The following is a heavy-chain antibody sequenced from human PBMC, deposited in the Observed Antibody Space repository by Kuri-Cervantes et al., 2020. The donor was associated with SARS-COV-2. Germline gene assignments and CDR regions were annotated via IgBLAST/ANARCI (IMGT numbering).Heavy chain of an antibody. CDR2: INDSGST. CDR1: GGSFSGYY. J-gene: IGHJ3*02. Sequence: SQTLSLTCAVYGGSFSGYYWSWIRQPPGKGLEWIGEINDSGSTNYNPSLKSRVTISVDTSKNQFSLKLSSVTAADTAVYYCARALPWDLRGNDAFDTWGQGTMVTVSS. D-gene: IGHD1-26*01. V-gene: IGHV4-34*01. CDR3: ARALPWDLRGNDAFDT.